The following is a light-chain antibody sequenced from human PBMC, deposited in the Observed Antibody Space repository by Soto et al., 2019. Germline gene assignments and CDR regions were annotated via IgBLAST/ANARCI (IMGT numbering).Light chain of an antibody. CDR2: GAS. CDR3: HQYNFWPT. J-gene: IGKJ1*01. V-gene: IGKV3-15*01. Sequence: ESVLTQSPVTLSFSPCEIATLSCRASQSFNSIYLAWYQQKPGQAPRLLIYGASSRATGIPARFSGSGSGTEFTLTISSLQSEDFAVYYCHQYNFWPTFGQGTKVDIK. CDR1: QSFNSIY.